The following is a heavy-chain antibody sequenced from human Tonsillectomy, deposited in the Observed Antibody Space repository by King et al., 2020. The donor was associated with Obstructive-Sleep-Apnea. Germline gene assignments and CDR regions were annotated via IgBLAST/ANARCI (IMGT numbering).Heavy chain of an antibody. D-gene: IGHD3-9*01. CDR1: GGSISSFY. Sequence: VQLQESGPGLVRPSETLSLTCAVSGGSISSFYWSWFRQPPGEGLEWIGYIYYSGSTNYNPSLKSRVTISVDTSKNQFSLGLNSGTAADTAVYYCARHSTPSYDILTGYYPYWYFDLWGRGTLVTVSS. V-gene: IGHV4-59*08. CDR2: IYYSGST. CDR3: ARHSTPSYDILTGYYPYWYFDL. J-gene: IGHJ2*01.